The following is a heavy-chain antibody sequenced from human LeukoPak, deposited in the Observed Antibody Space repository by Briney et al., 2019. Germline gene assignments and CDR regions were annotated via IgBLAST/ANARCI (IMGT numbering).Heavy chain of an antibody. D-gene: IGHD3-10*01. CDR3: ARDSGYYYGSGSYYRDWFDP. Sequence: ASVKVSCKASGYTFTSYGISWVRQAPGQGLEWMGWISAYNGNTNYAQKLQGRVTMTTDSSTSTAYMELRSLRSDDTAVYYCARDSGYYYGSGSYYRDWFDPWGQGTLLTVSS. J-gene: IGHJ5*02. CDR2: ISAYNGNT. V-gene: IGHV1-18*01. CDR1: GYTFTSYG.